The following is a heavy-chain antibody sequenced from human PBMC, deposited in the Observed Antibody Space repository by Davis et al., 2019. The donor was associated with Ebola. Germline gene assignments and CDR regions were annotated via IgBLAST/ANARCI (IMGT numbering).Heavy chain of an antibody. J-gene: IGHJ4*02. D-gene: IGHD1-26*01. Sequence: PGGSLRLSCAASGFTFSSYAMSWVRQAPGKGLEWVSAISGSGGSTYYADSVKGRFTISRDNSKNTLYLQMNSLRSEDTAVYYCARRVGARSGFDYWGQGTLATVSS. CDR2: ISGSGGST. CDR1: GFTFSSYA. CDR3: ARRVGARSGFDY. V-gene: IGHV3-23*01.